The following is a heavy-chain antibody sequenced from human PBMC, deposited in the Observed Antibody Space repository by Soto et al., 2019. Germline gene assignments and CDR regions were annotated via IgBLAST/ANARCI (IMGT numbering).Heavy chain of an antibody. CDR1: GGTFSSYG. Sequence: SVKVSCKASGGTFSSYGIHWVRQAPGQGLEWMGGIIPMSGTANYAQKFQGRVAISVDESTRAAYMELRSLKSEDTAMYYCARENYYGSGSYYRDAFDILGQGTMVT. D-gene: IGHD3-10*01. CDR2: IIPMSGTA. J-gene: IGHJ3*02. CDR3: ARENYYGSGSYYRDAFDI. V-gene: IGHV1-69*13.